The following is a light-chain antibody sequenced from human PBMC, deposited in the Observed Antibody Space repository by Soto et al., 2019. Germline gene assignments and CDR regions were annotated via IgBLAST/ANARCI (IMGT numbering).Light chain of an antibody. CDR3: QQTFRTPHT. Sequence: DIQMTQSPASLSASVGDRVTITCRASQTISSYLNWYQQKAGAAPKLLIYSASTLHSGVPSRFSGSGFGTDYTLTISSLQPADFAVYYCQQTFRTPHTFGHGTTLAIK. CDR1: QTISSY. J-gene: IGKJ2*01. V-gene: IGKV1-39*01. CDR2: SAS.